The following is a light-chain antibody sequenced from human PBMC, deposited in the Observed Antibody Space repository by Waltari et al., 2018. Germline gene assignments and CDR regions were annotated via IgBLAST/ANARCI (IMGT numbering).Light chain of an antibody. Sequence: SYVLTQPPSVSVAPGQTARTTCGGRNIGSISLHWYQQKPGQAPVLVIHDDSDRPSGIPERFSGSNSGNTGTLSISRVEAGDEADYYCQVWDTSNDHAVFGGGTKLTVL. CDR1: NIGSIS. CDR3: QVWDTSNDHAV. J-gene: IGLJ2*01. V-gene: IGLV3-21*02. CDR2: DDS.